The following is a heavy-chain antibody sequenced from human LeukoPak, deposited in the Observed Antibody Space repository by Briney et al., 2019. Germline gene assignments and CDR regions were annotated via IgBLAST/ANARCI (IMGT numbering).Heavy chain of an antibody. CDR1: GGSISSSSYY. J-gene: IGHJ4*02. Sequence: PSETLSLTCTVSGGSISSSSYYWGWIRQPPGKGLEWIGSIYYSGSTYYNPSLKSRVTISVDTSKNQFSLKLSSVTAADTAVYYYARAYPLPKPDYWGQGTLVTVSS. CDR2: IYYSGST. V-gene: IGHV4-39*07. CDR3: ARAYPLPKPDY.